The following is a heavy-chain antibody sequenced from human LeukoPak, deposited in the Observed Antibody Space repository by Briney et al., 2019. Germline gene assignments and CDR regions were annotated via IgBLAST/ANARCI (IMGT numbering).Heavy chain of an antibody. CDR3: ARYQPLVVVAGGGGHGFDP. Sequence: SETLSLTCAVYGGSFSGYYWSWIRQPPGKGLEWIGEINHSGSTNYNPSLKSRVTISVDTSKNQFSLKLSSVTAADTAVYYCARYQPLVVVAGGGGHGFDPWGQGTLGNVSS. J-gene: IGHJ5*02. CDR2: INHSGST. CDR1: GGSFSGYY. V-gene: IGHV4-34*01. D-gene: IGHD2-15*01.